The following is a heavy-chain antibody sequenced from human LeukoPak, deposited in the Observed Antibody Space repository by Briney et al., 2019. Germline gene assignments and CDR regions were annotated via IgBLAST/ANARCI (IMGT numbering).Heavy chain of an antibody. CDR1: GFTFSTYG. J-gene: IGHJ4*02. V-gene: IGHV3-23*01. D-gene: IGHD3-10*01. CDR3: AKDAFYYASGRSQYYFDY. CDR2: ISGSGGTT. Sequence: GGSLRLSCAASGFTFSTYGLSWVRQAPGKGLEWVSTISGSGGTTYYADSVKGRFTISRDNSNNTLFLQVNSLRAEDTAVYYCAKDAFYYASGRSQYYFDYWSQGALVTVSS.